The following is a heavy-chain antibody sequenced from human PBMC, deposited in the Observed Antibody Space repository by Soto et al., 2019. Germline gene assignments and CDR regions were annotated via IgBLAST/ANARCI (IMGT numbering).Heavy chain of an antibody. CDR2: IKQDGSEK. CDR1: GFTFSSYW. Sequence: HPGGSLRLSCAASGFTFSSYWMSWVRQAPGKGLEWVVNIKQDGSEKYYMDSVRGRFTVSRDNAKNSLYLQMSSLRAEDTAVYFCSRVAYGNGWIYDYWGQGSLVTVSS. D-gene: IGHD6-19*01. CDR3: SRVAYGNGWIYDY. J-gene: IGHJ4*01. V-gene: IGHV3-7*01.